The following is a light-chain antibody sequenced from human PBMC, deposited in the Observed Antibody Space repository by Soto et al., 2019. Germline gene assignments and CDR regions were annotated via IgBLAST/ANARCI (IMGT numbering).Light chain of an antibody. CDR3: AAWDASLSACV. CDR2: YNN. V-gene: IGLV1-47*02. CDR1: DSNIGSNS. Sequence: QAVVTQPPSASGTAGQVVTISCSGGDSNIGSNSVYWYQHLPRMAPKLLIYYNNQRPSGVPDRLSGSRSGTSASLAIVGLRSEDEAVYYCAAWDASLSACVFGNGTKLTVL. J-gene: IGLJ1*01.